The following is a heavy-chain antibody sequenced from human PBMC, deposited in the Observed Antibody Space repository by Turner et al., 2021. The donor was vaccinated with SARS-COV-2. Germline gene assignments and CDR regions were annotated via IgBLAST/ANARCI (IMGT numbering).Heavy chain of an antibody. Sequence: QLQLQESGPGPVRPSETPSPTCPGPGSSISNDVYYCDWSRPSPGKGLEWIGSAYFRGDTYSNPSLRRRLTFSVASTQNLSSLRLSSMAAADTAIYYCASRTFTSGWSYFDHWGQGALVTVSS. CDR1: GSSISNDVYY. CDR3: ASRTFTSGWSYFDH. V-gene: IGHV4-39*01. D-gene: IGHD6-19*01. CDR2: AYFRGDT. J-gene: IGHJ4*02.